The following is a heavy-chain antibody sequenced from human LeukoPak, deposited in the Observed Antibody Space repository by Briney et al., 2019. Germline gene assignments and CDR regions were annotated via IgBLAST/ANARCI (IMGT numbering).Heavy chain of an antibody. V-gene: IGHV3-48*04. D-gene: IGHD3-22*01. CDR2: ISSSSSTI. J-gene: IGHJ4*02. Sequence: GGSLRLSCAASGFTFSSYSMNWVRQAPGKGLEWVSYISSSSSTIYYADSVKGRFTISRDNAKNSLHLQMNSLRAEDTAVYYCARATYDSSGYYQGYFDYWGQGTLVTVSS. CDR3: ARATYDSSGYYQGYFDY. CDR1: GFTFSSYS.